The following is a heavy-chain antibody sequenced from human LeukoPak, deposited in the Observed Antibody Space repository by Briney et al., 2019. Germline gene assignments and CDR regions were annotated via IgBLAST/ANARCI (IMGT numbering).Heavy chain of an antibody. CDR1: GFTFSSYW. CDR3: ARSLEEGYYYYYMDV. V-gene: IGHV3-74*01. Sequence: GGSLRLSCAASGFTFSSYWMHWVRQAPGKGLVWVSRINSDGSSTSYADSVKGRFTISRDNSKNTLYLQMNSLRAEDTAVYYCARSLEEGYYYYYMDVWGKGTTVTVSS. CDR2: INSDGSST. J-gene: IGHJ6*03. D-gene: IGHD3-3*01.